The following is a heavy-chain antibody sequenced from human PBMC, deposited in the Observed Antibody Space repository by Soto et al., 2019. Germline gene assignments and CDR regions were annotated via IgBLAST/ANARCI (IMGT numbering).Heavy chain of an antibody. CDR1: GGSISSYY. V-gene: IGHV4-59*08. CDR2: IYYSGST. Sequence: SETLSLTCSVSGGSISSYYWSWIRQPPGKGLEWIGYIYYSGSTNYNPSLKSRVTISVDTSKNQFSLKLSSVTAADTAIYYCARLGYCSSSSCYEFPWFDPWGQGTLVTVSS. CDR3: ARLGYCSSSSCYEFPWFDP. J-gene: IGHJ5*02. D-gene: IGHD2-2*01.